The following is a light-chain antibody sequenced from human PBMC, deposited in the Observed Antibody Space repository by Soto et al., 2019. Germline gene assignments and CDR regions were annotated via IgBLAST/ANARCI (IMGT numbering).Light chain of an antibody. Sequence: QSALTQPASVSGSPGQSITISCSGTSSDVGSSNLVSWYQQHPGKAPKLIIFEGDRRPSGVSGRFSGSKSGNTASLTSAGLQAEDEADYYCCSFARSSTFYVFGTGTKVTVL. CDR2: EGD. J-gene: IGLJ1*01. V-gene: IGLV2-23*01. CDR3: CSFARSSTFYV. CDR1: SSDVGSSNL.